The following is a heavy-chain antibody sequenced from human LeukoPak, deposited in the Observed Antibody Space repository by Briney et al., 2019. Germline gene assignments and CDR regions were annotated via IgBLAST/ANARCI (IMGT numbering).Heavy chain of an antibody. CDR2: ISGSGGST. CDR3: ANSLVGGDY. Sequence: GGSLRLSCAASGFTFSSYAMNWVRQAPGKGLEWVSAISGSGGSTYYTDSVKGRFTISRDNSKNTLYLQMNSLRAEDTAVYYCANSLVGGDYWGQGTLVTVSS. CDR1: GFTFSSYA. V-gene: IGHV3-23*01. J-gene: IGHJ4*02. D-gene: IGHD1-26*01.